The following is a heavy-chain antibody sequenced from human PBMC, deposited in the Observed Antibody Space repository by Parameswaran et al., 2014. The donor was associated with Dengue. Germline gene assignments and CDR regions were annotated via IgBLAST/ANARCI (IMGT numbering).Heavy chain of an antibody. Sequence: WVRQAPGQGLEWMGWINPNSGGTNYAQKFQGRVTMTRDTSISTAYMELSRLRSDDTAVYYCARDRSRVGGMDVWAKDHGHRLL. J-gene: IGHJ6*04. CDR2: INPNSGGT. CDR3: ARDRSRVGGMDV. V-gene: IGHV1-2*02.